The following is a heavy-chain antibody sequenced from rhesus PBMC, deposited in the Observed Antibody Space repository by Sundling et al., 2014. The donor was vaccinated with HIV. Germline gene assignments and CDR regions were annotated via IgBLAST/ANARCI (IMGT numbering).Heavy chain of an antibody. D-gene: IGHD6-31*01. CDR2: INTGGGST. Sequence: EVQLVESGGGLVQPGGSLRLSCTGSGITFSSYYMYWVRQAPGKGPEWVSAINTGGGSTWYTDSVKGRFTISKENAKNTLYLQMDSLRAEDTAVYYCAKGQTFAHTYNSGWYWFDFWGQGVLVTVSS. CDR3: AKGQTFAHTYNSGWYWFDF. J-gene: IGHJ4*01. CDR1: GITFSSYY. V-gene: IGHV3-8*01.